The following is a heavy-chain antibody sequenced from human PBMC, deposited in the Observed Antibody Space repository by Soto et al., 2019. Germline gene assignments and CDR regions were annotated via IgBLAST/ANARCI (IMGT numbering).Heavy chain of an antibody. Sequence: EVQLVESGGGLVKPGGSLRLSCAASGFTFSTYNMNWVRQAPGKGLEWVSSITTSASYIYYADSVKGRFSISRDSAKNSLYLQMNSLRAEDTAVYYCARDQWSPSWHTANYYYYGMDVWGQGTTVTVSS. V-gene: IGHV3-21*01. CDR2: ITTSASYI. D-gene: IGHD2-2*01. J-gene: IGHJ6*02. CDR3: ARDQWSPSWHTANYYYYGMDV. CDR1: GFTFSTYN.